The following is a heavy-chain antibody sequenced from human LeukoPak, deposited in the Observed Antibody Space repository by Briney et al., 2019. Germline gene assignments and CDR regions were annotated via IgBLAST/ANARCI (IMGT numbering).Heavy chain of an antibody. CDR1: GGSISRYY. Sequence: ASETLSLTCTVSGGSISRYYWSWIRQPAGKGLEWLGRIYTSGSTNYNPSLKSRVTMSLDTSKNKFSLKLSSVTAADTAVYYCARDIAVAGTGLFDYWGQGTLVTVSS. J-gene: IGHJ4*02. CDR3: ARDIAVAGTGLFDY. V-gene: IGHV4-4*07. CDR2: IYTSGST. D-gene: IGHD6-19*01.